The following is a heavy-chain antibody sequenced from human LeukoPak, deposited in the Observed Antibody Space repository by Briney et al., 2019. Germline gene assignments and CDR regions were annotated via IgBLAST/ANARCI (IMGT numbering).Heavy chain of an antibody. CDR1: GGSISSGEYY. D-gene: IGHD4-17*01. Sequence: SETLSLTCTVSGGSISSGEYYWSWIRQPPGKGLEWIGYIYYSGSTYYNPSLKSRVTISVDTSKNQFSLKLSSVTAADTAVYYCASHLYGDPNTPDYWGQGTLVTVSS. CDR3: ASHLYGDPNTPDY. CDR2: IYYSGST. V-gene: IGHV4-30-4*01. J-gene: IGHJ4*02.